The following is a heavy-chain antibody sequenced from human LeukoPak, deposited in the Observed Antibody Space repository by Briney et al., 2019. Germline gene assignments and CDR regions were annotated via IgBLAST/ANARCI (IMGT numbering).Heavy chain of an antibody. CDR2: INPSGGST. CDR1: GYTFTSYY. CDR3: ARSGRGIYDAFDI. V-gene: IGHV1-46*01. Sequence: ASVKVSCKASGYTFTSYYMRWVRQAPGQGLEWMGIINPSGGSTSYAQKFQGRVTMTRDTSTSTVYMELSSLRSEDTAVYYCARSGRGIYDAFDIWGQGTMVTVSS. J-gene: IGHJ3*02. D-gene: IGHD3-16*01.